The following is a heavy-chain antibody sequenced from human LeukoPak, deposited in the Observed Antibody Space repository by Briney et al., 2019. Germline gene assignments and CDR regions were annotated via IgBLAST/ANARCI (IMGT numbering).Heavy chain of an antibody. J-gene: IGHJ3*02. CDR3: ARPPAVVPAARFGEADAFDI. CDR1: GYSFTSYW. Sequence: GESLKISCKGSGYSFTSYWIGWVRQLPGKGLEWMGIIYPGDSDTRYSPSFQGQVIISADKSISTAYLQWSSLKASDTAMYYCARPPAVVPAARFGEADAFDIWGQGTMVTVSS. CDR2: IYPGDSDT. V-gene: IGHV5-51*01. D-gene: IGHD2-2*01.